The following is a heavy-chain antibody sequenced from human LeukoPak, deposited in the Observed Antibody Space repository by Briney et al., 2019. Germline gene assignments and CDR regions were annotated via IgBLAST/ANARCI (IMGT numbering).Heavy chain of an antibody. CDR2: ICPYIGET. Sequence: AALWVSCEASGYTFVLYGIYWGSPGHGPGLGWVGWICPYIGETDYAQKFQGRVTLTTDTFTNIGCMDVRNLTSDDTAVYDCARGRAFCGGDCPSLDALYFYYMDVWGKGTTVTVS. V-gene: IGHV1-18*01. CDR3: ARGRAFCGGDCPSLDALYFYYMDV. D-gene: IGHD2-21*02. CDR1: GYTFVLYG. J-gene: IGHJ6*03.